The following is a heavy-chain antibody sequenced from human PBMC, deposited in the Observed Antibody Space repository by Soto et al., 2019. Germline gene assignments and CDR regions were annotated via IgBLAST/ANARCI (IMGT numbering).Heavy chain of an antibody. D-gene: IGHD3-16*01. CDR3: ATGRWGAYGSPAGWFAP. CDR2: IFHSGTT. Sequence: QVRLQESGPGLVKPSKTLSLTCSVSGGSISSPGYYWTWIRQQPGKSLEWIGHIFHSGTTSYNPSPQSRVTISSETSENQFSLNLTSVTAADTAVYFCATGRWGAYGSPAGWFAPWGRGTLVSVSS. V-gene: IGHV4-31*03. CDR1: GGSISSPGYY. J-gene: IGHJ5*02.